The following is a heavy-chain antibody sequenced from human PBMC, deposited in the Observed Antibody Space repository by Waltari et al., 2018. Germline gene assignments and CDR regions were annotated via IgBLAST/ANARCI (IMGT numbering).Heavy chain of an antibody. CDR2: INHSGST. J-gene: IGHJ6*03. D-gene: IGHD3-3*01. Sequence: QVQLQQWGAGLLKPSETLSLTCAVYGGSFSGYYWSWIRQPPGQGLEWIGEINHSGSTNYNPSLKSRVTISVDTSKNQFSLKLSSVTAADTAVYYCARGYYDFWSGYTYYYYYMDVWGKGTTVTVSS. CDR1: GGSFSGYY. V-gene: IGHV4-34*01. CDR3: ARGYYDFWSGYTYYYYYMDV.